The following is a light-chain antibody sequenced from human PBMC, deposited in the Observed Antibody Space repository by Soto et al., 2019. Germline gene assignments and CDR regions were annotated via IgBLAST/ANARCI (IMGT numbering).Light chain of an antibody. CDR2: GAS. CDR1: QSVTDF. CDR3: QQYDDSLLT. V-gene: IGKV3-20*01. Sequence: EIVLTQSPVTLSLSPGERSTLSCRASQSVTDFLAWYQQKPGQAPRLLIYGASSRATGIPDRFSGSGSGTDFTLTISRLEPEDFAVYYCQQYDDSLLTFGGGTKVDIK. J-gene: IGKJ4*01.